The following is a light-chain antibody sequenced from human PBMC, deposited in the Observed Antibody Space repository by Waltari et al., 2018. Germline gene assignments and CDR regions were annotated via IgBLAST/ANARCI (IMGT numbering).Light chain of an antibody. CDR1: QSIRSN. Sequence: EIVMTQSPATLSVFPGERATLSCSASQSIRSNLAWYQHKPGQAPRLLIYGASTRATGIPARFSGSGSGTEFTLTISSRQSEDFAVYFCQQYDNWLGTFGQGTKVEIK. V-gene: IGKV3-15*01. CDR2: GAS. J-gene: IGKJ1*01. CDR3: QQYDNWLGT.